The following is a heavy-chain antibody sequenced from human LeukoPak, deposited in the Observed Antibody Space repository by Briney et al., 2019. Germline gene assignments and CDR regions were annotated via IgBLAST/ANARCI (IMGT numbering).Heavy chain of an antibody. D-gene: IGHD5-12*01. V-gene: IGHV1-69*13. J-gene: IGHJ4*02. CDR3: ARVGYSGYGYYFDY. CDR1: GGTFTSYA. Sequence: SVKVSCKASGGTFTSYAISWVRQAPGQGLEWMGGIIPIFGTANYAQKFQGRVTITADESTSTAYMELSSLRSEDTAVYYCARVGYSGYGYYFDYWAREPWSPSPQ. CDR2: IIPIFGTA.